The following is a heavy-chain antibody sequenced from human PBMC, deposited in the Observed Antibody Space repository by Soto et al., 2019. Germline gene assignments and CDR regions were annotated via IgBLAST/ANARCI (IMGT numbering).Heavy chain of an antibody. CDR1: GFTFSSYE. CDR3: ARSGRYYDSSGYGY. V-gene: IGHV3-48*03. CDR2: ISSSGSTI. J-gene: IGHJ4*02. D-gene: IGHD3-22*01. Sequence: SLRLSCAASGFTFSSYEMNWVRQAPGKGLEWVSYISSSGSTIYYADSVKGRFTISRDNAKNSLYLQMNSLRAEDTAVYYCARSGRYYDSSGYGYWGQGTLVTVSS.